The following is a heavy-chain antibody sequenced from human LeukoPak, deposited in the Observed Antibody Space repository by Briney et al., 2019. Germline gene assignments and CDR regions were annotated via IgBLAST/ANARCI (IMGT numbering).Heavy chain of an antibody. V-gene: IGHV3-7*03. CDR3: TRSNGYSYGPYYFDY. Sequence: GGSLRLSCAASGFTFSSYWMSWVRQAPGKGLEWVANIKEDGSEKYYVDSMKGRFTISRDNAKNSLYLQMNSLKTEDTAVYYCTRSNGYSYGPYYFDYWGQGTLVTVSS. J-gene: IGHJ4*02. D-gene: IGHD5-18*01. CDR2: IKEDGSEK. CDR1: GFTFSSYW.